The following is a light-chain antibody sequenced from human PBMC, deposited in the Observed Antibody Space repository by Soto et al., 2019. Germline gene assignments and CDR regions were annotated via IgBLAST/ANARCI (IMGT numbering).Light chain of an antibody. CDR1: ERIYSAY. J-gene: IGKJ5*01. CDR2: GTS. CDR3: QQYGTSPIT. V-gene: IGKV3-20*01. Sequence: EVVLSQSPGTRSLSRGERATLSCRASERIYSAYLGWYQQKPGQAPRLLIYGTSSRATGIPDRFSGSGSGTDFTLTISRLEPEDFAVYYCQQYGTSPITFGQGTRLEI.